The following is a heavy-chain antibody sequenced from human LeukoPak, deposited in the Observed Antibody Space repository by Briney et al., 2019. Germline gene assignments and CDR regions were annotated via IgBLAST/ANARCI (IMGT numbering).Heavy chain of an antibody. CDR1: GYTFTGYY. Sequence: GASVKVSCKASGYTFTGYYMHWVRQAPGQGLEWMGWMNPNSGNTGYAQKFQGRVTMTRNTSISTAYMELSGLRSEDTAVYYCARGRITMVRGVITQTRYYYYYMDVWGKGTTVTISS. CDR3: ARGRITMVRGVITQTRYYYYYMDV. D-gene: IGHD3-10*01. CDR2: MNPNSGNT. V-gene: IGHV1-8*02. J-gene: IGHJ6*03.